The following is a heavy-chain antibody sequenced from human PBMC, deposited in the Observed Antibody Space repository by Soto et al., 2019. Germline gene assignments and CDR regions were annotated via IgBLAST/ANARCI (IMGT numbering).Heavy chain of an antibody. CDR3: ASAGHPRGYSGYDPAPLDY. D-gene: IGHD5-12*01. CDR2: IYYSGST. Sequence: SETLSLTCTVSGGSISSGGYYWSWIRQHPGKGLEWIGYIYYSGSTYYNPSLKSRVTISVDTSKNQFSLKLSAVTAADTAGYYCASAGHPRGYSGYDPAPLDYWGQGTLVTISS. V-gene: IGHV4-31*03. CDR1: GGSISSGGYY. J-gene: IGHJ4*02.